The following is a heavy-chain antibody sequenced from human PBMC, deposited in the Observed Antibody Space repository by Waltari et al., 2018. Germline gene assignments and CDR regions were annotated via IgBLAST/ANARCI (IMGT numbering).Heavy chain of an antibody. Sequence: EVQLVESGGGLAQPGGSLRLSCAASGLSFSNYWMTWVRQASGKGPEWLANIKQDGSEKYYMDSVKGRCTSSRDNAKNSLYLQMNNLRVEDTAVYYCTRGGRDSSWYWRDWGQGTLVTVSS. CDR2: IKQDGSEK. J-gene: IGHJ4*02. CDR1: GLSFSNYW. D-gene: IGHD6-13*01. CDR3: TRGGRDSSWYWRD. V-gene: IGHV3-7*01.